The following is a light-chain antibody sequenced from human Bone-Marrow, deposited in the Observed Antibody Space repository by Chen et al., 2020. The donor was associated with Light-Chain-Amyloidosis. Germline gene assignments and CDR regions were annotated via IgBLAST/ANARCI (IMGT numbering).Light chain of an antibody. J-gene: IGLJ2*01. Sequence: QTVVTQEPSFAVSPGGTVTLTCGLNSGSVSNNSFTSWYQQTPGQAPRTLMYSTNIRSSGVPARCSGSILANKAALTITGAQADDAGDYYCVLYRGSGISIFGGGTKLTVL. CDR1: SGSVSNNSF. V-gene: IGLV8-61*01. CDR2: STN. CDR3: VLYRGSGISI.